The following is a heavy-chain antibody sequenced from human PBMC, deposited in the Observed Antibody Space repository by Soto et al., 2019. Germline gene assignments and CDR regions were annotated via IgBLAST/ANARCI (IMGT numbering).Heavy chain of an antibody. D-gene: IGHD2-15*01. J-gene: IGHJ4*02. CDR3: AKMDIVVVVAATLDY. Sequence: PGGSLRLSCAPSGFTFSSYAMSWVRQAPGKGLEWVSAISGSGGSTYYADSVKGRFTISRDNSKNTLYLQMNSLRAEDTAVYYCAKMDIVVVVAATLDYWGQGTLVTVSS. CDR1: GFTFSSYA. V-gene: IGHV3-23*01. CDR2: ISGSGGST.